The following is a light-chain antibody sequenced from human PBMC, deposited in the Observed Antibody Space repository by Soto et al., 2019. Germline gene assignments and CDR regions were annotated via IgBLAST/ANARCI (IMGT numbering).Light chain of an antibody. CDR2: EVT. CDR3: SSYSSTSSLGV. Sequence: QSALTQPASVSGSPGQSITISCTGSSSDIGGYNYVSWYQQHPGKAPKRVIYEVTHRPSGVSNRFSGSKSGNTASLTISGLQAEDEADYYCSSYSSTSSLGVFGGGTKVTVL. J-gene: IGLJ3*02. V-gene: IGLV2-14*01. CDR1: SSDIGGYNY.